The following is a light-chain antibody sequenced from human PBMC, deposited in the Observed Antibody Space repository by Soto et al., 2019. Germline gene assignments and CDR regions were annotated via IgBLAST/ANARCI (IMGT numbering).Light chain of an antibody. CDR2: DAS. J-gene: IGKJ2*01. CDR1: RDISVY. V-gene: IGKV1-33*01. Sequence: DIQMTQSPSSLSASVGDRVTITCQASRDISVYLNWYQQKPGKPPKLLVYDASNLQTGVPARFRGSGSGTHFTFSISSLQPEDIATYYCQQYDNLPPYTFGQGTKVEIK. CDR3: QQYDNLPPYT.